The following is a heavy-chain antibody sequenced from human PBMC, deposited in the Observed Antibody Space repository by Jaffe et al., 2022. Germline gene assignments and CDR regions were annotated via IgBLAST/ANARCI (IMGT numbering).Heavy chain of an antibody. CDR2: IYHSGST. CDR1: GGSISSSNW. CDR3: ARIQDYYDSSGISGFDY. D-gene: IGHD3-22*01. Sequence: QVQLQESGPGLVKPSGTLSLTCAVSGGSISSSNWWSWIRQPPGKGLEWIGEIYHSGSTNYNPSLKSRVTISVDKSKNQFSLKLSSVTAADTAVYYCARIQDYYDSSGISGFDYWGQGTLVTVSS. V-gene: IGHV4-4*02. J-gene: IGHJ4*02.